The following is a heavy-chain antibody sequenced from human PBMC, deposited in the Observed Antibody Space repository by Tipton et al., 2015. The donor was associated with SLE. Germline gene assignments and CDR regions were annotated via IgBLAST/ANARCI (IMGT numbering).Heavy chain of an antibody. J-gene: IGHJ4*02. D-gene: IGHD4-17*01. CDR2: IRPDSSDT. V-gene: IGHV1-18*04. Sequence: QLVQSGAEVKKPGSSVKVSCKASGGTFSNYAISWVRQAPGQGLEWMGWIRPDSSDTDYAQKLQGRVTMTTDTSTSTAYMELRSLTSDDTAVYYCARDNDDYGDYDYWGQGTLVTVSS. CDR1: GGTFSNYA. CDR3: ARDNDDYGDYDY.